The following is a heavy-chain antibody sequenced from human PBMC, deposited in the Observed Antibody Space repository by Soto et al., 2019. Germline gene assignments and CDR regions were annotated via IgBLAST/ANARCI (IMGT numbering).Heavy chain of an antibody. V-gene: IGHV4-31*03. J-gene: IGHJ4*02. CDR1: GGSISSGGSY. Sequence: QLQLQESGPGLVKPSQTLSLTCTVSGGSISSGGSYWSWVRQHPGKVLEWIGYIFYSGTTYFNPSLKSRVTMSLDTSKNQFSLKLSSVTAADTAVYYCATSSVTIFGMLVSYYFDYWGQGTLVTVPS. CDR2: IFYSGTT. CDR3: ATSSVTIFGMLVSYYFDY. D-gene: IGHD3-3*01.